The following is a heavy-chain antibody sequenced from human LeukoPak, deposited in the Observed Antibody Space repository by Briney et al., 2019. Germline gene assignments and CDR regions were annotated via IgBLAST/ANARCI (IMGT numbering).Heavy chain of an antibody. J-gene: IGHJ4*02. D-gene: IGHD6-19*01. CDR2: ISGSGGST. Sequence: GGSLRLFCAASGFTFSSYGMSWVRQAPGKGLEWVSAISGSGGSTYYADSVKGRFTISRDNSKNSLYLQMNSLRAEDTAVYYCAKEPSSGWLALMRPFDYWGQGTLVTVSS. V-gene: IGHV3-23*01. CDR3: AKEPSSGWLALMRPFDY. CDR1: GFTFSSYG.